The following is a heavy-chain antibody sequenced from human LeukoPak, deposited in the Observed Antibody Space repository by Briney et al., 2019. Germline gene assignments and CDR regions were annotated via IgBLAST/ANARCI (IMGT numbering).Heavy chain of an antibody. CDR2: ISYDGSNK. CDR1: GFTFSSYG. J-gene: IGHJ4*02. V-gene: IGHV3-30*18. D-gene: IGHD3-10*01. Sequence: HPGGSLRLSCAASGFTFSSYGMHWVRQAPGKGLEWVAVISYDGSNKYYADSVKGRFTISRDNSKNTLYLQMNSLRAEDTAVYYCAKDYGWFGELLSWGLGTLVTVSS. CDR3: AKDYGWFGELLS.